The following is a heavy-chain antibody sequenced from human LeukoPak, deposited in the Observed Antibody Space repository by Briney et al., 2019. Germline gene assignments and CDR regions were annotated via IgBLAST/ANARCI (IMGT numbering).Heavy chain of an antibody. CDR3: ARDLFY. V-gene: IGHV3-7*01. CDR2: IKQDGSEK. J-gene: IGHJ4*02. Sequence: PGGSLRLSCAASGFTFSRYWMSWVRQAPGKGLEWVANIKQDGSEKYYVDSVKGRFTISRGNAKNSLYLQMNSLRAEDTAVYYCARDLFYWGQGNLVTVSS. CDR1: GFTFSRYW.